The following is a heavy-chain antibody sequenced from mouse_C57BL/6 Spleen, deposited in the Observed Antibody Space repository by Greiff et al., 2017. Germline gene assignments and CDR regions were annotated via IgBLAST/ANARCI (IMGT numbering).Heavy chain of an antibody. CDR1: GYTFTSYW. D-gene: IGHD3-2*02. CDR2: IDPSDSYT. Sequence: VQLQQPGAELVMPGASVKLSCKASGYTFTSYWMHWVKQRPGQGLEWIGEIDPSDSYTNYNQKFKGKSTLTVDKSSSTAYMQLSSLTSEDSAVYYGAGSSGTRAMDYWGQGTSVTVSS. CDR3: AGSSGTRAMDY. J-gene: IGHJ4*01. V-gene: IGHV1-69*01.